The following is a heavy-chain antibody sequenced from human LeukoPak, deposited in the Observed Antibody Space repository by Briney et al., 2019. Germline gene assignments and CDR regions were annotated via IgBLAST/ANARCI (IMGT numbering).Heavy chain of an antibody. D-gene: IGHD5-24*01. V-gene: IGHV4-59*01. CDR1: GGSFSVYY. CDR2: IYYSGNT. Sequence: SETLSLTCTVSGGSFSVYYRSWIRQPPGKGLEWIGYIYYSGNTNHNPSLKSRVTISVDTSKNQFSLKLSSVTAADTAVYYCARMGSDGMDVWGQGTTVTVSS. J-gene: IGHJ6*02. CDR3: ARMGSDGMDV.